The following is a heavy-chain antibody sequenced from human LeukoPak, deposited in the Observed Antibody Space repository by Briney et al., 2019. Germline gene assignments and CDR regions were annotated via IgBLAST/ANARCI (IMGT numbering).Heavy chain of an antibody. V-gene: IGHV3-23*01. Sequence: PGGSLILSCAVSRFPFSTHAMSWVRQAPGGGLEWVSGISISGDVTYYADAVQGRFIISRDNSRNTVYLQMNSLRVEDTAVYYCANEEVPNDYWGQGTLVTVSS. CDR1: RFPFSTHA. D-gene: IGHD4/OR15-4a*01. CDR2: ISISGDVT. CDR3: ANEEVPNDY. J-gene: IGHJ4*02.